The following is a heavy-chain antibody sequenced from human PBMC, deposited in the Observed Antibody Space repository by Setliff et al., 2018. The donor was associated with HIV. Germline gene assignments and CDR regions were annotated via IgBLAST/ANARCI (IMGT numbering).Heavy chain of an antibody. CDR3: AHFQTYYYDDSGYYLYGYYMDV. V-gene: IGHV2-5*01. J-gene: IGHJ6*03. CDR1: GFSLRTGGVG. D-gene: IGHD3-22*01. CDR2: IYWNDDE. Sequence: PTQTLTLTCSFSGFSLRTGGVGVGWVRQPPGKALEWLALIYWNDDERYSPSLESRLTIAKDTSKNQVVLTMTNMDPVDTATYYCAHFQTYYYDDSGYYLYGYYMDVWGKGTTVTVSS.